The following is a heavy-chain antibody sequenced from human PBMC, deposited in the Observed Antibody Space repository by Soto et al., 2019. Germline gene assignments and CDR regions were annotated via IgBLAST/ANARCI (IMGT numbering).Heavy chain of an antibody. Sequence: ASVKVSCKVSGYPLTELTMHWVRQAPGKGLEWMGGFDPEDGKTVYSQKFQGRVTMTEDTSTDTAYMELSSLRSEDTAVYYCATRSYDILTGYSEMGPDAFDIWGQGTMVTVSS. D-gene: IGHD3-9*01. CDR2: FDPEDGKT. J-gene: IGHJ3*02. CDR3: ATRSYDILTGYSEMGPDAFDI. CDR1: GYPLTELT. V-gene: IGHV1-24*01.